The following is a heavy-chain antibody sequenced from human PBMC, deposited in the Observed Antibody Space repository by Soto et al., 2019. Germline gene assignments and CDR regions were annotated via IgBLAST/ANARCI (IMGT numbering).Heavy chain of an antibody. V-gene: IGHV3-30*18. J-gene: IGHJ4*02. Sequence: QVQLVESGGGVVQPGRSLRLSCAASGFTFSSYGMHWVRQAPGKGLEWVAVISYDGSNKYYADSVKGRFTISRDNSKNTLYLQMNSLRAEDTAVYYCAKDDRYSSGWYLGYWGQRTLVTVSS. CDR3: AKDDRYSSGWYLGY. D-gene: IGHD6-19*01. CDR1: GFTFSSYG. CDR2: ISYDGSNK.